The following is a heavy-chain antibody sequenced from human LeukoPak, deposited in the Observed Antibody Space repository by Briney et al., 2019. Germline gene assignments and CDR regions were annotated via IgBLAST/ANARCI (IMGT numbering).Heavy chain of an antibody. CDR3: ARGFWSGYSELLPDY. V-gene: IGHV1-46*01. CDR2: INPSGGST. J-gene: IGHJ4*02. CDR1: GYTFTSYY. Sequence: GASVKVSCKASGYTFTSYYMHWVRQAPGQGLEWMGIINPSGGSTSYAQKFQGRVTMTRDTSTSTVYMELSSLRSEDTAVYYCARGFWSGYSELLPDYWGQGTLVTVSS. D-gene: IGHD3-3*01.